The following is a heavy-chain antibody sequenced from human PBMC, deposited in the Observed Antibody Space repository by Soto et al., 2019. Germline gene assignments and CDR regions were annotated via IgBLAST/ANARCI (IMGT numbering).Heavy chain of an antibody. J-gene: IGHJ1*01. CDR2: IYAGDSET. Sequence: GESLKISCKGSGYIFNNHWIAWVRQKPGKGLEWMALIYAGDSETEYSPSFQGQVTVSVDKSISTAYLHWSSLKASDTAMYYCVRHWPLWFGGTDDLFQQWGQGSLVTGSS. D-gene: IGHD3-10*01. V-gene: IGHV5-51*01. CDR3: VRHWPLWFGGTDDLFQQ. CDR1: GYIFNNHW.